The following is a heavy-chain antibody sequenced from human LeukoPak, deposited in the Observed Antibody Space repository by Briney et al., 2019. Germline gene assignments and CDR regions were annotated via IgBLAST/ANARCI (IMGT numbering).Heavy chain of an antibody. CDR3: ARTRYCSSTSCYSARGLLGYFDY. Sequence: SETLSLTCTVSGGSISSSSYYWGWIRQPPGKGLEWIGSIHSSGSTYYNLSLKSRVTISVDTSKNQFSLKLSSVTAADTAVYYCARTRYCSSTSCYSARGLLGYFDYWGQGTLVTVSS. CDR1: GGSISSSSYY. V-gene: IGHV4-39*07. CDR2: IHSSGST. D-gene: IGHD2-2*01. J-gene: IGHJ4*02.